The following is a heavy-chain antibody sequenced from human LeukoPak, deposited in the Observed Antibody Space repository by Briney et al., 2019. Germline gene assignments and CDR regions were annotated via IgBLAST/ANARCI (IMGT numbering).Heavy chain of an antibody. CDR2: ISGGTT. J-gene: IGHJ4*02. D-gene: IGHD3-10*01. CDR3: AKSVYHSGNY. CDR1: GFTISTYG. V-gene: IGHV3-23*01. Sequence: GGSLRLSCAASGFTISTYGMSWVRQAPGKGLEWVSSISGGTTYYADSEKGRFTISRDNSKNTVSLQMNSLRAGDTAVYYCAKSVYHSGNYWGQGTLVTVSS.